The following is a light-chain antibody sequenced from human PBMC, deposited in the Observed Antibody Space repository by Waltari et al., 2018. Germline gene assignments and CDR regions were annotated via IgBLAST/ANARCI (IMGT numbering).Light chain of an antibody. J-gene: IGLJ3*02. CDR2: GNS. Sequence: QSVLPHPPSVSGVPGQRVTISCTGSSSNIGAAFLVHWYQQVPGTAPKLFISGNSDRTSGVPDRVSASKSGTSASLAITGLQAEDEADYYCQSYDSSLSGWVFGGGTKLTVL. CDR3: QSYDSSLSGWV. V-gene: IGLV1-40*01. CDR1: SSNIGAAFL.